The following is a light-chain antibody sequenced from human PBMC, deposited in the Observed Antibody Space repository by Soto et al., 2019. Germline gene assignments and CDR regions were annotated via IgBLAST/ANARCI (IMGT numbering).Light chain of an antibody. J-gene: IGLJ3*02. V-gene: IGLV4-69*01. CDR1: SGHSSYA. CDR2: LNSDGSH. CDR3: QTWGTGLWV. Sequence: QSVLTQSPSASASLGASVKLTCTLSSGHSSYAIAWHQQQPQKGPRYLMKLNSDGSHSKGDGIPDRFSGSSSGDERYLTISSLQSEDEADYYCQTWGTGLWVFGGGTQLTVL.